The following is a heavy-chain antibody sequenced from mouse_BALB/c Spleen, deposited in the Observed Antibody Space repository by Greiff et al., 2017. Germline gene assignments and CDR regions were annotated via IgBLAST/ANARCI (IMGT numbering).Heavy chain of an antibody. J-gene: IGHJ4*01. D-gene: IGHD1-2*01. CDR3: ARQLRLHMDY. CDR1: GYAFTNYL. CDR2: INPGSGGT. V-gene: IGHV1-54*01. Sequence: VQLQQSGAELVRPGTSVKVSCKASGYAFTNYLIEWVKQRPGQGLEWIGVINPGSGGTNYNEKFKGKATLTADKSSSTAYMQLSSLTSDDSAVYFCARQLRLHMDYWGQGTSVTVAA.